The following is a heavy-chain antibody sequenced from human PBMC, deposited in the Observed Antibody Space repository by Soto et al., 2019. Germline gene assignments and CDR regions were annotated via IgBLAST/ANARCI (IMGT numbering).Heavy chain of an antibody. CDR2: IWYDGSNI. CDR1: GFSFSYYG. Sequence: QVQIVESGGGVVQPGRSLRLSCTASGFSFSYYGMHWVRQAPGKGLEWVAVIWYDGSNIYYADSVSGRFTIARDNSKNTLHRQMNSVRAEDTAVYYCARGVDYGDYAIDYWGQGTLVTVSS. J-gene: IGHJ4*02. D-gene: IGHD4-17*01. CDR3: ARGVDYGDYAIDY. V-gene: IGHV3-33*01.